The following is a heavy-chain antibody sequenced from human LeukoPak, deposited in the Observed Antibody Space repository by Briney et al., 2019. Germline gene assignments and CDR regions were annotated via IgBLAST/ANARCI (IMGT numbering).Heavy chain of an antibody. Sequence: PGGSLRLSCAASGFTFSSYSMNWVRQAPGKGLEWVSSISSSSSYIYYADSVKGRFTISRDNAKNSLYLQMNSLRAEDTAVYYCARDLAYYSSGWYAPFDYWGQGTLITVSS. V-gene: IGHV3-21*01. D-gene: IGHD6-19*01. CDR2: ISSSSSYI. J-gene: IGHJ4*02. CDR3: ARDLAYYSSGWYAPFDY. CDR1: GFTFSSYS.